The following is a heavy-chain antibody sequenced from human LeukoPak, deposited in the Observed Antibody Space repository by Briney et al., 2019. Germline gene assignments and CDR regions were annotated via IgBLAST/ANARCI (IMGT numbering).Heavy chain of an antibody. CDR1: GFTFSRYW. J-gene: IGHJ4*02. CDR3: ARDERRY. V-gene: IGHV3-7*01. CDR2: IKQDGIEK. Sequence: PGGSLRLSCAASGFTFSRYWMSWVRQAPGKGLEWVANIKQDGIEKYYVDSVRGRFTISRDNAKNSVYLQMDSLRAEDTAVYYCARDERRYWGQGTLVTVSS.